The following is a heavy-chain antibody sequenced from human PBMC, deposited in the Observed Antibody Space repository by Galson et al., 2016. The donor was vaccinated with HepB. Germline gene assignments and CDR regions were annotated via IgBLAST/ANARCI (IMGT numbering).Heavy chain of an antibody. CDR1: GFTFSNYG. CDR3: ARSVEGYFDY. Sequence: SLRLSCAASGFTFSNYGMHWVRQAPGKGLEWVSYISVYRTIYYADSVKGRFTISRDNAENSVSLQMNTLRADDTAVYYCARSVEGYFDYWGQGILVTVSS. CDR2: ISVYRTI. V-gene: IGHV3-48*04. D-gene: IGHD6-19*01. J-gene: IGHJ4*02.